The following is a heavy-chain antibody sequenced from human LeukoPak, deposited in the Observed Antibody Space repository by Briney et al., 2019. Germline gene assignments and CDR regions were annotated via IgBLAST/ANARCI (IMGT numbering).Heavy chain of an antibody. V-gene: IGHV3-21*01. J-gene: IGHJ3*02. CDR3: ARADDTPTVTNDAFDI. CDR2: ISSSSSYI. D-gene: IGHD4-17*01. Sequence: NPSETLSLTCAVYGGSFSSYSMNWVRQAPGKGLEWVSSISSSSSYIYYADSVKGRFTISRDNAKNSLYLQMNSLRAEDTAVYYCARADDTPTVTNDAFDIWGQGTMVTVSS. CDR1: GGSFSSYS.